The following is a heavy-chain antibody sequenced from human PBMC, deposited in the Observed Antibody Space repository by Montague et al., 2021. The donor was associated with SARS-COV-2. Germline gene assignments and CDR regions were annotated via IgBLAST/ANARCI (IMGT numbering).Heavy chain of an antibody. J-gene: IGHJ6*02. Sequence: TLSLTCAVYGVSFSGYYCSWIRQHAGKGLEWIGYIDKGGTTQXKPCRRSRVSLSVDTSKNQFSLNLRSATAADTALYYCARDLGGIDVWGQGTTVIVSS. D-gene: IGHD3-10*01. CDR2: IDKGGTT. V-gene: IGHV4-34*09. CDR1: GVSFSGYY. CDR3: ARDLGGIDV.